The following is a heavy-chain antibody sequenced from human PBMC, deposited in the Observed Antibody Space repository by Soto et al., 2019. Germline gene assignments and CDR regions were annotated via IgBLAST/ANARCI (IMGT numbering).Heavy chain of an antibody. Sequence: GASVKVSCKASGYTFTSYYMHWVRQAPGQGLEWMGIINPSGGSTSYAQKFQGRVTMTRDTSTSTVYMELSSLRSEDTAVYYCARAGSNDSSDPFYYYYYGMDVWGQGTTVTVSS. CDR2: INPSGGST. CDR3: ARAGSNDSSDPFYYYYYGMDV. CDR1: GYTFTSYY. J-gene: IGHJ6*02. D-gene: IGHD3-22*01. V-gene: IGHV1-46*01.